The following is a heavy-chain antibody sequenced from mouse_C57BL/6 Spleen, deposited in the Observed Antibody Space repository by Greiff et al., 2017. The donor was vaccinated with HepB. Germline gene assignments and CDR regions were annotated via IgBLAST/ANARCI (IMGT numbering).Heavy chain of an antibody. CDR1: GYTFTSYW. D-gene: IGHD2-4*01. V-gene: IGHV1-50*01. Sequence: QVQLQQPGAELVKPGASVKLSCKASGYTFTSYWMQWVKQRPGQGLEWIGEIDPSDSYTNYNQKFKGKATLTVDTSSSTAYMQLSSLTSEDSAVYYCASVITCNYYAMDYWGQGTSVTVSS. J-gene: IGHJ4*01. CDR2: IDPSDSYT. CDR3: ASVITCNYYAMDY.